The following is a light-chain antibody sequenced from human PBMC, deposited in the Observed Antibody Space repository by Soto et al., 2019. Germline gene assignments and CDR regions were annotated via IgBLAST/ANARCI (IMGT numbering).Light chain of an antibody. J-gene: IGLJ3*02. CDR3: SSYAGSNNLV. Sequence: QSALTQPPSASGSPGQSVTISCTGTSSDVGGYNSVSWYQQHPGKAPKLMIYEVSKRPSGVPDRFSGSKSGNTASLTVSGLPAEDEADYYCSSYAGSNNLVFGGGTKLTVL. V-gene: IGLV2-8*01. CDR2: EVS. CDR1: SSDVGGYNS.